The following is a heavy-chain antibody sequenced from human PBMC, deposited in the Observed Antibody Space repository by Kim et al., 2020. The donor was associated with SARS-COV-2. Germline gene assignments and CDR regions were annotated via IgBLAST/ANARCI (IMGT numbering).Heavy chain of an antibody. V-gene: IGHV3-7*01. CDR2: INGDGEKE. Sequence: PGGSLRLSCAASGFTFSDYWMSWVHQAPGKGLEWVACINGDGEKEYYAASVRGRLTISRDNSQNSLYLQMNSLRPEDTAVYFCARDGGSGWYSDSWGQEPWSPSPQ. CDR3: ARDGGSGWYSDS. CDR1: GFTFSDYW. J-gene: IGHJ5*01. D-gene: IGHD6-19*01.